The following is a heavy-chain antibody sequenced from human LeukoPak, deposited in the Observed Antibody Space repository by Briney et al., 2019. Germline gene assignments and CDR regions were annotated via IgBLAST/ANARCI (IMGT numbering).Heavy chain of an antibody. D-gene: IGHD3-10*01. CDR2: INAGNGNT. CDR1: GYTFTSNA. J-gene: IGHJ3*02. V-gene: IGHV1-3*01. CDR3: ARVTMVRGVIRAFDI. Sequence: ASVKVSCKASGYTFTSNAMHWVRQAPGQRLEWMGWINAGNGNTKYSQKFQGRVTITRDTSASTAYMELSSLKDTAVYYCARVTMVRGVIRAFDIWGQGTMVTVSS.